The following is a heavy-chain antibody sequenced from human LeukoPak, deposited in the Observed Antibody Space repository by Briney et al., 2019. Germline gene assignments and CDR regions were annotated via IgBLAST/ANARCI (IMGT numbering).Heavy chain of an antibody. CDR2: VDPNSGGT. CDR1: GYXFTGYY. V-gene: IGHV1-2*02. Sequence: ASVKVSCKASGYXFTGYYIHWVRQAPGQGLEWMGWVDPNSGGTNYAQKFQGRVTMIRDTSISTAYMELSRLKSDDTAVYYCAPTNSWHYYFDYWGQGTLVTVSS. CDR3: APTNSWHYYFDY. J-gene: IGHJ4*02. D-gene: IGHD6-13*01.